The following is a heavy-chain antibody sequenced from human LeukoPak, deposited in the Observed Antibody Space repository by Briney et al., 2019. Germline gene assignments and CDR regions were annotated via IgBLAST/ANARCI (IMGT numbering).Heavy chain of an antibody. D-gene: IGHD1-26*01. J-gene: IGHJ3*02. V-gene: IGHV3-9*01. Sequence: SLRLSCAASGFKFDDYAMYWVRQGPGKGLEWVSGMTWNSTTIDYGDSLKGRFTIARDNATSSLYLQMNSLRAEDTALYYCAKDMGGSDAFDIWGQGTMVTVSS. CDR2: MTWNSTTI. CDR1: GFKFDDYA. CDR3: AKDMGGSDAFDI.